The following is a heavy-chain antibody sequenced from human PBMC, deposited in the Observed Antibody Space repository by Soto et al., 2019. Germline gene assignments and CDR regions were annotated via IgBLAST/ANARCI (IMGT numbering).Heavy chain of an antibody. J-gene: IGHJ5*02. CDR2: ISAYNGNT. CDR3: ARDQGTGGRYRWFDP. V-gene: IGHV1-18*01. Sequence: ASVKVSCKASGYTFTSYGISWVRQAPGQGLEWMGWISAYNGNTNYAQKLQGRVTMTTDTSTSTAYMELRSLRSDDTAVYYCARDQGTGGRYRWFDPWGQGTLVTVSS. CDR1: GYTFTSYG. D-gene: IGHD3-16*01.